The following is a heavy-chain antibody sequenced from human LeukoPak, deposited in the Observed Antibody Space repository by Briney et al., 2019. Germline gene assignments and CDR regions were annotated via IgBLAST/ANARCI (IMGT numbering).Heavy chain of an antibody. D-gene: IGHD2-2*01. CDR3: ATPYCSSLSCLDVFNM. CDR2: KYYSGSA. V-gene: IGHV4-31*03. J-gene: IGHJ3*02. Sequence: NPSQTLSLTCSVSGVPVSDGRYHWTWIRQHPGKGLEWIGYKYYSGSAKYNPSLKSRLTISIDTSKNQFSLQLSSVTAADTATYYCATPYCSSLSCLDVFNMWGQGTRVTVSS. CDR1: GVPVSDGRYH.